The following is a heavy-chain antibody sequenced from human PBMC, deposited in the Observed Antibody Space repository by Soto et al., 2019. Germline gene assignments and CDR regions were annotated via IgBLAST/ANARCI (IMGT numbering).Heavy chain of an antibody. CDR2: IYYSGST. CDR3: AKQRGAVFDY. CDR1: GGSISSYY. J-gene: IGHJ4*02. V-gene: IGHV4-59*01. D-gene: IGHD1-1*01. Sequence: SETLPLTCTVSGGSISSYYWSWIRQPPGKGLEWIGYIYYSGSTNYNPSLKSRVTISVDTSKNQFSLKLSSVTAADTAVYYCAKQRGAVFDYWDQGTLVTVSS.